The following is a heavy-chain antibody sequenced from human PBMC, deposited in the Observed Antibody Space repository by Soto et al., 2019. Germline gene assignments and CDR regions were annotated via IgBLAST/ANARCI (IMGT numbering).Heavy chain of an antibody. V-gene: IGHV2-5*02. J-gene: IGHJ4*02. Sequence: QITLKESGPTLVKPTQTLTLTCTFSAFSLSSTRMAVGWIRQPPGKAREWLALIYWDDDKRYSPFLKSRLTITKDTSKNQVVLTMSNMDPVDTARYYCAHIVVDGLGYYFDYWGQGTLVTVSS. CDR1: AFSLSSTRMA. CDR2: IYWDDDK. CDR3: AHIVVDGLGYYFDY. D-gene: IGHD6-19*01.